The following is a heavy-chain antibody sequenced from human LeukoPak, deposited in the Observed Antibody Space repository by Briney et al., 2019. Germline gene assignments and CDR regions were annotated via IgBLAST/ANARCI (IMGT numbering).Heavy chain of an antibody. CDR2: IYHSGST. V-gene: IGHV4-30-2*05. J-gene: IGHJ4*02. Sequence: PSETLSLTCTVSGDSISSGGYYWSWIRQPPGKGLEWIGYIYHSGSTYYNPSLKSRVTISVDTSKNQFSRKLSSVTAADTAVYYCARGAVAGTPDYWGQGTLVTVSS. CDR3: ARGAVAGTPDY. CDR1: GDSISSGGYY. D-gene: IGHD6-19*01.